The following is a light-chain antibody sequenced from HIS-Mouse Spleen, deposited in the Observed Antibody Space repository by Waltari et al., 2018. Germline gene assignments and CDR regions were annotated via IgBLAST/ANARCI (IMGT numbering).Light chain of an antibody. Sequence: QSALTQPPSASGSPGQSVTISCTGTSSDVGGYNYVSWYQTHPGKPPKLLIYEVSKRPSGVPDLVAGSKSGNTASLTVSGLQAEDEADYYCSSYAGSNNVVFGGGTKLTVL. V-gene: IGLV2-8*01. CDR3: SSYAGSNNVV. CDR1: SSDVGGYNY. CDR2: EVS. J-gene: IGLJ2*01.